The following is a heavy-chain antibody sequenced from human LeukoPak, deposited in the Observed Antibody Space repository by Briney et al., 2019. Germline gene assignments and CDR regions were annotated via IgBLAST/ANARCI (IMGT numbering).Heavy chain of an antibody. CDR3: ARAASVAGTYALNH. Sequence: PGGSLRLSCAVSGFTVSSNYMSWVRQAPGKGLEWVSVIYGGGSTYYADSVKGRFTISRDNSENTLYLQMNSLRAEDTAVYYCARAASVAGTYALNHWGQGTLVTVSS. V-gene: IGHV3-66*01. D-gene: IGHD6-19*01. J-gene: IGHJ4*02. CDR2: IYGGGST. CDR1: GFTVSSNY.